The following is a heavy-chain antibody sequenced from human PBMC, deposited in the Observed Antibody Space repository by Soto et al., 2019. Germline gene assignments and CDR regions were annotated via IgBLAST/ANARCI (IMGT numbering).Heavy chain of an antibody. CDR2: IIPIFGTA. V-gene: IGHV1-69*01. Sequence: GASVKVSCKASGATFSSYGISWVRKAPGQGLAWVGGIIPIFGTANYAQKFQGRVTITADESTSTAYMELSSLRSEDTAVYYCARGRQEYYYDSSGYSFFDYWGQGTLVTVSS. J-gene: IGHJ4*02. CDR3: ARGRQEYYYDSSGYSFFDY. D-gene: IGHD3-22*01. CDR1: GATFSSYG.